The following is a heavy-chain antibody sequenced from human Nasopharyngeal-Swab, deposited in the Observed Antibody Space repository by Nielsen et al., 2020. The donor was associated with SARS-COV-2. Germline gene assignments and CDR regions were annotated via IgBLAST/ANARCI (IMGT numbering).Heavy chain of an antibody. CDR2: LSNEGGDK. CDR1: GFTFSRYG. V-gene: IGHV3-30*18. Sequence: GGSLRLSYAASGFTFSRYGMHWVGQVPGKGLEWVAVLSNEGGDKYYADSVKGRFTISRDNSKNTLYLQMNSLRPEDTAVYYCAKDGEVAAARYYFDYWGQGTLVTVSS. D-gene: IGHD6-13*01. CDR3: AKDGEVAAARYYFDY. J-gene: IGHJ4*02.